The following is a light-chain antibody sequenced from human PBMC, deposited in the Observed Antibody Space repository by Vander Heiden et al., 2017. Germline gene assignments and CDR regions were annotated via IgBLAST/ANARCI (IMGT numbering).Light chain of an antibody. CDR1: AGAVTSGNF. Sequence: QTVVTPEPSLSVSPGGTVTLTCASSAGAVTSGNFPNWFQQKPGQVPRALIDSTTNKHSWTPARFSGSLLGDKAALTLSGVQPEDEADYYCLLYYGSSVIFGGGTRLTVL. V-gene: IGLV7-43*01. J-gene: IGLJ2*01. CDR3: LLYYGSSVI. CDR2: STT.